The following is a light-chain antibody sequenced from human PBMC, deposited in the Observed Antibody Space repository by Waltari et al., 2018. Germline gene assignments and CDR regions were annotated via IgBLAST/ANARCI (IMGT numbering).Light chain of an antibody. CDR2: DAS. J-gene: IGKJ3*01. CDR1: QGISSA. CDR3: QQFNSYPTGT. Sequence: AIQLTQSPSSLSASVGDRVTITCRASQGISSALAWYQQKPGKAPKPLIYDASSVESGVPSRFSGSGSGTDFTLTISSLQPEDFATYYCQQFNSYPTGTFGPGTKVDIK. V-gene: IGKV1-13*02.